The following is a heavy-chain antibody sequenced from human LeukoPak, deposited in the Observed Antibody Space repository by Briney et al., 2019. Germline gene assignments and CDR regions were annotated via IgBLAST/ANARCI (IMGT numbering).Heavy chain of an antibody. CDR2: IIPIFGTA. Sequence: GASVKVSCKASGGTFSSYAISWVRQAPGQGLEWMGGIIPIFGTANYAQKFQGRVTITADESTSTAYMELSSLRSEDTAVYYCARGELDPRGEGPSRTDYWGQGTLVTVSS. CDR3: ARGELDPRGEGPSRTDY. D-gene: IGHD3-10*01. V-gene: IGHV1-69*13. J-gene: IGHJ4*02. CDR1: GGTFSSYA.